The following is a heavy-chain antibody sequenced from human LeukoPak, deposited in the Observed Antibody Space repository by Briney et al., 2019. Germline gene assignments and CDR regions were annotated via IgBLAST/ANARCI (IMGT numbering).Heavy chain of an antibody. J-gene: IGHJ4*02. CDR2: IIPIFGTA. CDR1: GGTFSSYA. CDR3: AREVRSWYYFDY. Sequence: SVKVSCKASGGTFSSYAISWVRQAPGQGLEWMGGIIPIFGTANYAQKFQGRVTITADESTSTAYMELSSLRSEDTAVYYCAREVRSWYYFDYWGQGTLVTVSS. D-gene: IGHD6-13*01. V-gene: IGHV1-69*13.